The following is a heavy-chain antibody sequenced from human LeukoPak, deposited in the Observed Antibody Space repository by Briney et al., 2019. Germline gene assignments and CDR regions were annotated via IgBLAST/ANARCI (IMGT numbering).Heavy chain of an antibody. CDR2: IYYSGTT. V-gene: IGHV4-59*11. D-gene: IGHD3-22*01. CDR1: GGSISSHY. J-gene: IGHJ3*02. CDR3: ARLLNNDNSGDPDTFDM. Sequence: PSETLSLTCTVSGGSISSHYWSWIRQSPERGLEWTGFIYYSGTTRYNPSLQGRVTMSVDTSKNHFSLKLTSVTAADTAVYYCARLLNNDNSGDPDTFDMWGQGTMVTVSS.